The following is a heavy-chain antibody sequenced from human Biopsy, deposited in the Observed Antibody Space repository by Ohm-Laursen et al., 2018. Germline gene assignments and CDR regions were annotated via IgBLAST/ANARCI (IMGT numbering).Heavy chain of an antibody. J-gene: IGHJ4*02. Sequence: GTLSLTCTVSGDSINSSYWSWIRQAPGKGLEWIGFISNSGNTNYNPSLKSRVTISADTSKNQFSLKLGSVTVSDTAVFYCARRGSGGRSFDYWGQGSLVTVSS. D-gene: IGHD2-15*01. V-gene: IGHV4-59*08. CDR1: GDSINSSY. CDR3: ARRGSGGRSFDY. CDR2: ISNSGNT.